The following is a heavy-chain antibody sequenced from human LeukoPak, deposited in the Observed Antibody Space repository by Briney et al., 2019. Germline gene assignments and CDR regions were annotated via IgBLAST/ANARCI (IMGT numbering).Heavy chain of an antibody. CDR3: VRLRRNSDTSGFYYYYDF. J-gene: IGHJ4*02. V-gene: IGHV3-21*01. D-gene: IGHD3-22*01. Sequence: GGSLRLSCAASGYTFSSYSINWVRQAPGKGLEWVSFISVRSNYIYYADSVRGRFRISRDDARDSLYLQMNSLRAEDTAVYYCVRLRRNSDTSGFYYYYDFWGQGTLVTVSS. CDR1: GYTFSSYS. CDR2: ISVRSNYI.